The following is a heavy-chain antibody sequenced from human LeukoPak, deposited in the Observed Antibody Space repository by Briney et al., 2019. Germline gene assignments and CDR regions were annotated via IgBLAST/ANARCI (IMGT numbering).Heavy chain of an antibody. D-gene: IGHD3-22*01. CDR1: GFTVSSNY. CDR3: ASPHSSGYLYY. CDR2: IYSGGST. V-gene: IGHV3-66*01. Sequence: PGGSLRLSCAASGFTVSSNYMSWVRQAPGKGLEWVSVIYSGGSTYYADSVKGRFTISRDNSKNTLYLQMNSLRAEDTAVYYCASPHSSGYLYYWGQGTLVTVSS. J-gene: IGHJ4*02.